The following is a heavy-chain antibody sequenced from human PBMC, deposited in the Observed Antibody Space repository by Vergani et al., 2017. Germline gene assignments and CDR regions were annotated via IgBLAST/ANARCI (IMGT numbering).Heavy chain of an antibody. D-gene: IGHD6-25*01. CDR1: GGSIYSSTYY. J-gene: IGHJ4*02. V-gene: IGHV4-39*01. CDR2: IYYSGST. CDR3: AGRDGSGWVFDY. Sequence: QLQLQESGPGLVKPSETLSLTCTVSGGSIYSSTYYWGWIRQPPGKGLEWIGNIYYSGSTYYNPSLKSRVTISVDTSKNQFSLKLSSVTAADTAIYYCAGRDGSGWVFDYWGQGTLVTVSS.